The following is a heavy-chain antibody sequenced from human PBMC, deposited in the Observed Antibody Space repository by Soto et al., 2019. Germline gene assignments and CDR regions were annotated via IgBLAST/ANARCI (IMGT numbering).Heavy chain of an antibody. CDR2: INHSGNT. J-gene: IGHJ4*02. CDR1: GGSFSGYY. Sequence: QGQLQQWGAGLLKPSETLSLTCAVYGGSFSGYYWSWIRQPPGKGLEWIGEINHSGNTNYNPSLTSRVTLSVDTSKSQFSLKLSSVTAADTAVYYCARLRWYYYDSSGTGDYWGQGTLVTVSS. CDR3: ARLRWYYYDSSGTGDY. D-gene: IGHD3-22*01. V-gene: IGHV4-34*01.